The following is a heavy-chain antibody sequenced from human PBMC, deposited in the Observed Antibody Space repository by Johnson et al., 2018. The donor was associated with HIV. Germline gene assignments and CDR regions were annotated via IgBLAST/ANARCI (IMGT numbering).Heavy chain of an antibody. Sequence: VQLVESGGGVVQPGRSLRLSCAASGFNFSRYDMHWVRQAPGKGLEWVAVISYDGSNKYYADSVKGRFTISRDNSKNTLYLQMNSLRPEDTAVYYCARLRITMVRGGPDAFDIWGQGIMVTVSS. J-gene: IGHJ3*02. V-gene: IGHV3-30-3*01. CDR3: ARLRITMVRGGPDAFDI. D-gene: IGHD3-10*01. CDR1: GFNFSRYD. CDR2: ISYDGSNK.